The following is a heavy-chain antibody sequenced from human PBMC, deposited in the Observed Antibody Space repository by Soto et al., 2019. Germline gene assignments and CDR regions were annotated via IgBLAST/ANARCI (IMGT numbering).Heavy chain of an antibody. J-gene: IGHJ4*02. CDR2: ISSSSSTI. CDR1: GFTFSSYS. Sequence: EVQLVESGGGLVQPGGSLRLSCAASGFTFSSYSMNWVRQAPGKGLEWVSYISSSSSTIYYADSVKGRFTISRDNAKTSLYLQMNSLRDEDTAVYYCARRYCSGGSCYTHIDYWGQGTLVTVSS. V-gene: IGHV3-48*02. D-gene: IGHD2-15*01. CDR3: ARRYCSGGSCYTHIDY.